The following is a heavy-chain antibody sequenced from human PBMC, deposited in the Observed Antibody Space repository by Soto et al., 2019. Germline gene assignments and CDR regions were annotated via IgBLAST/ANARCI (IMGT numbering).Heavy chain of an antibody. CDR3: ASQLWFGELIPHAFDI. Sequence: QLQLQESGPGLVKPSETLSLTCTVSGGSISSSSYYWGWIRQPPGKGLEWIGSIYYSGSTYYNPSLKSRVTISVDTSKNQFSLKLSSVTAADTAVYYCASQLWFGELIPHAFDIWGQGTMVTVSS. V-gene: IGHV4-39*01. CDR1: GGSISSSSYY. D-gene: IGHD3-10*01. J-gene: IGHJ3*02. CDR2: IYYSGST.